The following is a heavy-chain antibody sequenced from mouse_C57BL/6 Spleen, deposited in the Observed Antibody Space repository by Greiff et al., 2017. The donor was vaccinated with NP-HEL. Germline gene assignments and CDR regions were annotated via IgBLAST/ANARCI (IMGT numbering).Heavy chain of an antibody. CDR2: IYPGGGYT. CDR3: ARKAYYGSSYDWFAY. V-gene: IGHV1-63*01. J-gene: IGHJ3*01. CDR1: GYTFTNYW. D-gene: IGHD1-1*01. Sequence: QVQLKQSGAELVRPGTSVKMSCKASGYTFTNYWIGWAKQRPGHGLEWIGDIYPGGGYTNYNEKFKGKATLTADKSSSTAYMQFSSLTSEDSAIYYCARKAYYGSSYDWFAYWGQGTLVTVSA.